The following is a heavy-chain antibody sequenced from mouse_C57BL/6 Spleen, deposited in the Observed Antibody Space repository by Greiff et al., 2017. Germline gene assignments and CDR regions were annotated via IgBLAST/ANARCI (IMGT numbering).Heavy chain of an antibody. V-gene: IGHV14-1*01. D-gene: IGHD2-3*01. CDR2: IDPEDGDT. J-gene: IGHJ4*01. CDR3: TAMVNNAMDY. Sequence: VQLKESGAELVRPGASVKLSCTASGFNIKDYYMHWVKQRPEQGLEWIGRIDPEDGDTEYAPKFQGKATMTADTSSHTAYLQLSSLTSEDTAVYYCTAMVNNAMDYWGQGTSVTDSS. CDR1: GFNIKDYY.